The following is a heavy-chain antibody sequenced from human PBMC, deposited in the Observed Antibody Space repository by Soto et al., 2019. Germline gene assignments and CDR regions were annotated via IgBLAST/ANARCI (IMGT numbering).Heavy chain of an antibody. V-gene: IGHV1-18*01. CDR2: ISAYNGNT. Sequence: QVQLVQSGAEVKKPGASVKVSCKASGYTFTSYGISWVRQAPGQGLEWMGWISAYNGNTNYAQKLQGRVTMTTDTSTRTAYMELRSLRSDDTAVYYCARDAYCGGDCYSLGYYYCGMDVWGQGTTVTVSS. J-gene: IGHJ6*02. CDR1: GYTFTSYG. D-gene: IGHD2-21*02. CDR3: ARDAYCGGDCYSLGYYYCGMDV.